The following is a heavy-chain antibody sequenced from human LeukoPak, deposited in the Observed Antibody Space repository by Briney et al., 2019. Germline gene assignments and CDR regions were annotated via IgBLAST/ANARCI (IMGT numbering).Heavy chain of an antibody. D-gene: IGHD6-13*01. CDR2: TYCRSKWYN. CDR1: GDSVSSNSAA. Sequence: SQTLSLTCAISGDSVSSNSAAWNWIKQSPSRGLEWLGRTYCRSKWYNDYAVSVKSRITINPDTSKNQFSLQLNSVTPEDTAVYYCAKDIGYSYSWYFAVDIWGQGTVVTVSS. V-gene: IGHV6-1*01. J-gene: IGHJ3*02. CDR3: AKDIGYSYSWYFAVDI.